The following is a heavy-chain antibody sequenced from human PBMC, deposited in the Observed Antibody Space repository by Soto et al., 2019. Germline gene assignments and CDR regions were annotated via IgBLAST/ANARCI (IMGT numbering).Heavy chain of an antibody. Sequence: QVQLVQSGAEVKKPGASVKVSCKASGYTFTSYYMHWVRQAPGQGLEWMGIINPSGGSTSYPQKFQGRVTMTRDTSTSTVYMELSSLRSEDTAVYYCASWVTFGGVIAHNPYGMDVWGQGTTVTVSS. CDR2: INPSGGST. CDR3: ASWVTFGGVIAHNPYGMDV. CDR1: GYTFTSYY. D-gene: IGHD3-16*02. V-gene: IGHV1-46*03. J-gene: IGHJ6*02.